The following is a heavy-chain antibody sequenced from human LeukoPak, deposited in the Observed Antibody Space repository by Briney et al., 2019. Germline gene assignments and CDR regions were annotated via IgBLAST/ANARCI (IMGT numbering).Heavy chain of an antibody. CDR2: FSGSSGST. V-gene: IGHV3-23*01. D-gene: IGHD3-22*01. CDR3: AREATSGSYFTDY. CDR1: GFTFSSYA. J-gene: IGHJ4*02. Sequence: GGSLRLSCAASGFTFSSYAMSWVRQAPGKGLEWVSAFSGSSGSTYYADSVKGRFTIPRDNAKNSLYLQMNSLRAEDTAVYYCAREATSGSYFTDYWGQGTLVTVSS.